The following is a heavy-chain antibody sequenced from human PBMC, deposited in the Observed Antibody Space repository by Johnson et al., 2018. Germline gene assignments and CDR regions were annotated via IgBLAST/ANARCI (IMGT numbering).Heavy chain of an antibody. CDR2: ISYDGSNK. V-gene: IGHV3-30*18. CDR3: AKDFGGDYYYFYGMDV. CDR1: GFTFSSYG. D-gene: IGHD3-10*01. J-gene: IGHJ6*02. Sequence: QVQLVQSGGGVVQPGRSLRLSCAASGFTFSSYGMHWVRQAPGKGLEWVAVISYDGSNKYYADSVKGRFTISRDNSKTTLYLQMNSLRAEDTAVYYCAKDFGGDYYYFYGMDVWGQGTTVTVS.